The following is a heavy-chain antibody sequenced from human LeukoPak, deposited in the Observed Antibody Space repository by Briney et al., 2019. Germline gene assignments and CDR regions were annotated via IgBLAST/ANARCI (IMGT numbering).Heavy chain of an antibody. D-gene: IGHD6-13*01. CDR2: INPNSGGT. V-gene: IGHV1-2*02. Sequence: ASVTVSCKASGYTFTGYYMHWVRQAPGQGLEWMGWINPNSGGTNYAQKFQGRVTMTRDTSISTAYMELSRLRSDDTAVYYCARDQKGSSWYRGSDYWGQGTLVTVSS. CDR3: ARDQKGSSWYRGSDY. CDR1: GYTFTGYY. J-gene: IGHJ4*02.